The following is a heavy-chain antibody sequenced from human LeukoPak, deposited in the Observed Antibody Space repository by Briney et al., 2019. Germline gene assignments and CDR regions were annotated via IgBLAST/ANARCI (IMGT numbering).Heavy chain of an antibody. V-gene: IGHV1-69*13. J-gene: IGHJ4*02. D-gene: IGHD1-26*01. CDR3: AREYSGANTMIVDY. CDR2: IIPIFGTA. Sequence: SVKVSXKASGGTFSSYAISWVRQAPGQGLEWMGGIIPIFGTANYAQKFQGRVTITADESTSTAYMELSSLRSEDTAVYYCAREYSGANTMIVDYWGQGTLVTVSS. CDR1: GGTFSSYA.